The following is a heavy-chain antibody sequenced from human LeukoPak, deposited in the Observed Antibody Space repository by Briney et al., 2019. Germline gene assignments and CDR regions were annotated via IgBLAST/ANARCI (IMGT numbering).Heavy chain of an antibody. CDR1: GFTFSNYA. CDR3: ARSERRSRFDY. CDR2: ISYHGTNK. D-gene: IGHD5-24*01. V-gene: IGHV3-30-3*01. J-gene: IGHJ4*02. Sequence: PGRSLRLSCAASGFTFSNYAIHWVRQAPGKGLEWVTVISYHGTNKYYADSVKGRFTISRDNSKNTLCLQMNSLRAEDTAVYYCARSERRSRFDYWGQGTLVTVSS.